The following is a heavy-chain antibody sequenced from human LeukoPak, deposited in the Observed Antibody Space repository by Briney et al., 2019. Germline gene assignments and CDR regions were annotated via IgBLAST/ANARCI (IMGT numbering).Heavy chain of an antibody. Sequence: PGGSLRLSCAASGLTFSTYSMNWVRQAPGKGLEWVSSISSSSSSIYYADSVKGRFTISRDNSKNTLSLNIKSLRPEDTPVYSWVRGYSYGWFDPWGQETLVTVSS. CDR2: ISSSSSSI. V-gene: IGHV3-48*01. CDR1: GLTFSTYS. CDR3: VRGYSYGWFDP. J-gene: IGHJ5*02. D-gene: IGHD5-18*01.